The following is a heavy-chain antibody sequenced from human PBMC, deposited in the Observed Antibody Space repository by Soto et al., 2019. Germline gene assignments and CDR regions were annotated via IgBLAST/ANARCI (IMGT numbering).Heavy chain of an antibody. CDR2: INPSGGST. D-gene: IGHD3-22*01. CDR3: ARDRYYASSGYYYAGGDY. V-gene: IGHV1-46*01. Sequence: QVQLVQSGAEVKKPGASVKVSCKASGYTFTSYYMHWVRQAPGQGLESMGIINPSGGSTSYAQKFQGRVTMTRDTSTSTVYMELSSLRSEDTAVYYCARDRYYASSGYYYAGGDYWGQGTLFTVSS. J-gene: IGHJ4*02. CDR1: GYTFTSYY.